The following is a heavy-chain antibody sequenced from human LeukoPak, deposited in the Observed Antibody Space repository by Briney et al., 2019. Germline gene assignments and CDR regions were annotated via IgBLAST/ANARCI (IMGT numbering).Heavy chain of an antibody. CDR3: ARKSDYGARNAFDI. V-gene: IGHV4-30-4*01. D-gene: IGHD4-17*01. CDR1: GGSISSDYY. Sequence: SETLSLTCTVSGGSISSDYYWSWIRQPPGKGLEWIGYIYYSGSTYYNPSLRSRVTISVDTSKNQSSLKLTSVTAADTAVYYCARKSDYGARNAFDIWGQGTMVTV. J-gene: IGHJ3*02. CDR2: IYYSGST.